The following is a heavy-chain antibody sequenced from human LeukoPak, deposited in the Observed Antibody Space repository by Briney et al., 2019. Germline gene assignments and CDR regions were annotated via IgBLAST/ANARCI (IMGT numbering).Heavy chain of an antibody. Sequence: ASVKVSCKASGGTFSSYAISWVRQAPGQGLEWMGGIIPIFGTANYAQKFQGRVTITADKSTSTAYMELSSLRSEDTAVYYCATAVQGSFDIWGQGTMVTVSS. CDR1: GGTFSSYA. CDR2: IIPIFGTA. CDR3: ATAVQGSFDI. J-gene: IGHJ3*02. V-gene: IGHV1-69*06. D-gene: IGHD2-15*01.